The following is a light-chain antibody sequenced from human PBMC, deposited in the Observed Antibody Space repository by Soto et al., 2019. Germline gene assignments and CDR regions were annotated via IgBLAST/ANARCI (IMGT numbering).Light chain of an antibody. V-gene: IGKV1-5*01. CDR2: DAS. CDR1: QSINNW. CDR3: QHYTCYPLT. J-gene: IGKJ4*01. Sequence: DIQMTHSPSTLSASVGDRVSITCRASQSINNWLAWYQQKPRKAPKLLIFDASTLESGVPSRLSGSGSGTEFTLTISSLQPDDFATYYCQHYTCYPLTFGGGTKVDIK.